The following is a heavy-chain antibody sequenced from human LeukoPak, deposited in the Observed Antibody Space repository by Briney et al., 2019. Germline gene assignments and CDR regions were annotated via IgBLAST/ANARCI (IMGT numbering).Heavy chain of an antibody. V-gene: IGHV3-23*01. CDR2: INSNYSAT. J-gene: IGHJ4*02. CDR1: GFTFSSYS. Sequence: PGGSLRLSCAASGFTFSSYSMSWLRQAPGKGLEWVSSINSNYSATYYADSVKGRFTISRDNSKNTLYLQMNSLRAEDTGLYYCAKGNIAELPAAPYYWGEGTLVTVSS. D-gene: IGHD2-2*01. CDR3: AKGNIAELPAAPYY.